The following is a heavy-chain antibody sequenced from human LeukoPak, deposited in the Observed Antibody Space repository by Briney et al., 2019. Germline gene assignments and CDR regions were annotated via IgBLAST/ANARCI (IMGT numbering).Heavy chain of an antibody. Sequence: PGRSLRLSCAASGFTFSSYVMHWVRQAPGKGLEWVAIISYDGSNEYYADSVKGRFTISRDNSKNTLYLQMNSLRAADTAVYYCARGTRGLTGEGSYYYYYMGVWGKGTTVTVSS. V-gene: IGHV3-30*04. J-gene: IGHJ6*03. D-gene: IGHD3-9*01. CDR3: ARGTRGLTGEGSYYYYYMGV. CDR2: ISYDGSNE. CDR1: GFTFSSYV.